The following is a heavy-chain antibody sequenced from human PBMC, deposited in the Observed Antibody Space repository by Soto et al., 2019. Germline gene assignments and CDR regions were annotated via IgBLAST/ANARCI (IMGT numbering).Heavy chain of an antibody. D-gene: IGHD6-19*01. V-gene: IGHV3-21*01. Sequence: PGGSLSLSCAASGFTFSSYSMNWVRQAQAKGLEWVSSISSSNSYIYYADSVKGRFTISRDNAKNSLYLQMNSLRAEDTAVYYCARVIAVAGTRGYFDYWGQGTLVTVSS. J-gene: IGHJ4*02. CDR3: ARVIAVAGTRGYFDY. CDR1: GFTFSSYS. CDR2: ISSSNSYI.